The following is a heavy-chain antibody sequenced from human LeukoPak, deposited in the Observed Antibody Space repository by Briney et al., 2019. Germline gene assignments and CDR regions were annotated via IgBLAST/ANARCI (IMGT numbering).Heavy chain of an antibody. J-gene: IGHJ5*02. Sequence: ASVKLSCKVSGYTLTELSMHWVRHPPGQGLDWMGVFDPEDGETIYAQKFQGRVTMTEDTSTDTAYIELSSLRSEDTAVYYCATSPPASDWFDPWGQGTLVTVSS. CDR3: ATSPPASDWFDP. D-gene: IGHD2-2*01. V-gene: IGHV1-24*01. CDR1: GYTLTELS. CDR2: FDPEDGET.